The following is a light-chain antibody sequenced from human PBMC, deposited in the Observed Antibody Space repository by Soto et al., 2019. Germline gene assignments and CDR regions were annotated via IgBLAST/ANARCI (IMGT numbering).Light chain of an antibody. CDR3: QQTTSFPLT. CDR2: AAS. J-gene: IGKJ4*01. CDR1: QGISGW. V-gene: IGKV1-12*01. Sequence: DIQMTQYPSFVSASVGDRVTITCRASQGISGWLAWYQHKPGRAPKLLIHAASSLESGVPSRFSGSGSGTDFTLTISSLQPEDFATYYCQQTTSFPLTFGGGTKVEIK.